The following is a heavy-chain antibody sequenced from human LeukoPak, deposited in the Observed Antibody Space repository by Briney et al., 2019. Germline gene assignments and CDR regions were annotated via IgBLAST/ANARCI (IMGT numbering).Heavy chain of an antibody. CDR2: IETDGTTI. J-gene: IGHJ4*02. CDR3: AREYNGGLDY. CDR1: GFTFSNYW. Sequence: GGSLGLSCAASGFTFSNYWMHWVRQTPGKGLVWVANIETDGTTIHYADSVKGRFTISRDNAENTVYLQMNSLRAEDTGVYHCAREYNGGLDYWGQGTLVTVSS. V-gene: IGHV3-74*01. D-gene: IGHD5-12*01.